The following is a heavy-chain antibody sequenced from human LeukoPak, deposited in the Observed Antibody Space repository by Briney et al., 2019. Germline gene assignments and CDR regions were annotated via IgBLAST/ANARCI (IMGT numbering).Heavy chain of an antibody. Sequence: GGSLRLSCAASGFTFSGYGMHWVRQAPGKGLEWVAVISYDGSNKYYADSVKGRFTISRDNSKNTLYLQMNSLRAEDTAVYYCAKDWARGDYATDYWGQGTLVTVSS. CDR2: ISYDGSNK. CDR1: GFTFSGYG. CDR3: AKDWARGDYATDY. J-gene: IGHJ4*02. D-gene: IGHD4-17*01. V-gene: IGHV3-30*18.